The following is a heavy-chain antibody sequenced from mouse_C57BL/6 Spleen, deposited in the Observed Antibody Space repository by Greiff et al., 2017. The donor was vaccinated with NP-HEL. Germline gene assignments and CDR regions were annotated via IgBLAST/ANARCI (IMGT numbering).Heavy chain of an antibody. CDR3: ARRSNYWYFDV. CDR1: GYSITSGYY. CDR2: IRYDGNN. V-gene: IGHV3-6*01. Sequence: VQLQQSGPGLVKPSPSLSLTCSVTGYSITSGYYWNWIRQFPGNQLEWMDYIRYDGNNNYNPTFKNQISMTRDKSKSQFFLKLNSVTTEDTATYYCARRSNYWYFDVWGTGTTVTVSA. D-gene: IGHD2-5*01. J-gene: IGHJ1*03.